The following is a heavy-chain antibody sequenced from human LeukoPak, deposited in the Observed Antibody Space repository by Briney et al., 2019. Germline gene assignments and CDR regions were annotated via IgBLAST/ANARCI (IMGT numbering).Heavy chain of an antibody. V-gene: IGHV4-31*03. J-gene: IGHJ3*02. CDR2: IYYSGST. CDR3: ARGKLLRYFDWLSRTADAFDI. Sequence: SETLSLTCTVSGGSISSGGYYWSWIRRHPGKGLEWIGYIYYSGSTYYNPSLKSRVTISVDTSKNQFSLKLSSVTAADTAVYYCARGKLLRYFDWLSRTADAFDIWGQGTMVTVSS. CDR1: GGSISSGGYY. D-gene: IGHD3-9*01.